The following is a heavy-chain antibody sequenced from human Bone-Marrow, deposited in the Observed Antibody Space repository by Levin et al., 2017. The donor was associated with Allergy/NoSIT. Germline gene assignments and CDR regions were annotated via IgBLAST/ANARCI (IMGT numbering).Heavy chain of an antibody. CDR1: GFTVSSNY. V-gene: IGHV3-53*01. J-gene: IGHJ3*02. D-gene: IGHD3-16*02. Sequence: QPGESLKISCAVSGFTVSSNYVNWVRQAPGKGLEWVSVIHGGGATYYADSVKGRFTISRDDSKNTVYLQMNSLRVEDTAVYYCAREDIRSPIYLIGSYPFDMWGQGTMVTVSS. CDR3: AREDIRSPIYLIGSYPFDM. CDR2: IHGGGAT.